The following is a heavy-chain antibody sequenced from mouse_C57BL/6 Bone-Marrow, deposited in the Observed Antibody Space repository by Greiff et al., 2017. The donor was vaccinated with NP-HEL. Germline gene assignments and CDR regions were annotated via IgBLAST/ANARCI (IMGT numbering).Heavy chain of an antibody. CDR2: IYPGSGNT. V-gene: IGHV1-66*01. D-gene: IGHD2-2*01. J-gene: IGHJ3*01. Sequence: QVQLQQSGPELVKPGASVKISCKASGYSFTSYYIHWVKQRPGQGLEWIGWIYPGSGNTKYNEKFKGKATLTADTSSSTAYMQLSSLTSEDSAVYYCARAGEIYYGYDWFAYWGQGTLVTVSA. CDR3: ARAGEIYYGYDWFAY. CDR1: GYSFTSYY.